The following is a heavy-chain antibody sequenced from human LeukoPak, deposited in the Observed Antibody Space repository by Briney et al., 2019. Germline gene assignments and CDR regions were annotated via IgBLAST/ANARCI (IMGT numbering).Heavy chain of an antibody. CDR2: IYYSGST. CDR1: GGSISSYY. CDR3: ARADRYAPRILTPGLYCSSTSCYSRSNWFDP. V-gene: IGHV4-59*12. Sequence: SETLSLTCTVSGGSISSYYWSWIRQPPGKGLEWIGYIYYSGSTNYNPSLKSRVTISVDTSKNQFSLKLSSVTAADTAVYYCARADRYAPRILTPGLYCSSTSCYSRSNWFDPWGQGTLVTVSS. J-gene: IGHJ5*02. D-gene: IGHD2-2*01.